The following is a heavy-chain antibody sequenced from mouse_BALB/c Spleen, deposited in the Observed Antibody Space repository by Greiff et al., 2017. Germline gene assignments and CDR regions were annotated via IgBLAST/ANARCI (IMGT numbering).Heavy chain of an antibody. CDR3: ARSNWVSFDY. CDR2: ISSGSSTI. D-gene: IGHD4-1*01. CDR1: GFTFSSFG. J-gene: IGHJ2*01. V-gene: IGHV5-17*02. Sequence: EVKLEESGGGLVQPGGSRKLSCAASGFTFSSFGMHWVRQAPEKGLEWVAYISSGSSTIYYADTVKGRFTISRDNPKNTLFLQMTSLRSEDTAMYYCARSNWVSFDYWGQGTTLTVSS.